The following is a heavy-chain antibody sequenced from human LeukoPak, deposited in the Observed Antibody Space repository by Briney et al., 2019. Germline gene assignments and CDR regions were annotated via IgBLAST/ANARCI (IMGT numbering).Heavy chain of an antibody. Sequence: GGSLRLSCAASGFTFSSYSMNWVRQAPGKGLEWVSSISSSSSYIYYADSVKGRFTISRDNSKNTLYLQMNSLRAEDTAVYYCAKFDALTDSSGYLYYFDYWGQGTLVTVSS. V-gene: IGHV3-21*04. CDR1: GFTFSSYS. CDR2: ISSSSSYI. D-gene: IGHD3-22*01. CDR3: AKFDALTDSSGYLYYFDY. J-gene: IGHJ4*02.